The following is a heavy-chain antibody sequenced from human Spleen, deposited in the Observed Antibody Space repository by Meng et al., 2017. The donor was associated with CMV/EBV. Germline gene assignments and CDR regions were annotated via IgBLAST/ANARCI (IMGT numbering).Heavy chain of an antibody. CDR1: GFTFDDYA. CDR2: ISWNSGNI. V-gene: IGHV3-9*01. J-gene: IGHJ3*02. Sequence: SLKISCAASGFTFDDYAMHWVRQAPGKGLEWVSGISWNSGNIGYADSVKGRFTLSRDNAKNSLYLQMNSLRAEDTAVYYCARDSGIAVAGDAFDIWGQGTMVTVSS. CDR3: ARDSGIAVAGDAFDI. D-gene: IGHD6-19*01.